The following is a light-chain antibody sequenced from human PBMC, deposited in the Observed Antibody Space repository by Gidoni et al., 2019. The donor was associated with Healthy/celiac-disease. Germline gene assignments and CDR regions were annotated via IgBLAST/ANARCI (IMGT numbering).Light chain of an antibody. V-gene: IGKV1-39*01. CDR3: QQSYSTPST. CDR2: GAS. J-gene: IGKJ5*01. Sequence: DIQMTQAPSSLSASVGDRVTITCRASQSISSYLNWYQQKPWKAPKLLIFGASSLQSGVPSRFSGSGSGTDFTLTISSLQPEDFATYYCQQSYSTPSTFGQXTRLEIK. CDR1: QSISSY.